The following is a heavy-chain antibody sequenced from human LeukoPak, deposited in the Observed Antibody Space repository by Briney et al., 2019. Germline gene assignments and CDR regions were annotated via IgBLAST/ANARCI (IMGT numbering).Heavy chain of an antibody. D-gene: IGHD3-16*02. J-gene: IGHJ4*02. Sequence: GSLRLSCAASGFTVSSNYMSWVRQAPGKGLEWVSVIYSGGSTYYADSVKGRFTISRDNSKNTLYLQMNSLRAEDTAVYYCARGRTTLITFGGVILDYWGQGTLVTVSS. CDR1: GFTVSSNY. CDR3: ARGRTTLITFGGVILDY. V-gene: IGHV3-53*01. CDR2: IYSGGST.